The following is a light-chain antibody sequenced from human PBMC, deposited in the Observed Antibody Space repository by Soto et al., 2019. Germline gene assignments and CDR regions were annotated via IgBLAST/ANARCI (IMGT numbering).Light chain of an antibody. CDR2: EGS. J-gene: IGLJ2*01. CDR1: NSDVGSYNL. V-gene: IGLV2-23*01. CDR3: CSYAGRSAPLV. Sequence: QSVLTQPASVSGSPGQSITISCTGTNSDVGSYNLVSWYQQHPGKAPKLMIYEGSKRPSGVSNRFSGSKSGNTASLTISGLQAEDEADDYCCSYAGRSAPLVFGGGTKVTVL.